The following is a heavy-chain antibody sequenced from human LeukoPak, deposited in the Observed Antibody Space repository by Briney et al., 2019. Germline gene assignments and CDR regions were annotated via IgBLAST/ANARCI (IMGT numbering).Heavy chain of an antibody. Sequence: PGGSLRLSCVVPGSIFSRHTMNWVRQTPGKGLEWIGSIYYSGSTYYNPSLKSRVTISVDTSKNQFSLKLSSVTAADTAVYYCARLKTRWLLSEAGYWGQGTLVTVSS. D-gene: IGHD2-15*01. CDR1: GSIFSRHT. CDR3: ARLKTRWLLSEAGY. CDR2: IYYSGST. J-gene: IGHJ4*02. V-gene: IGHV4-39*01.